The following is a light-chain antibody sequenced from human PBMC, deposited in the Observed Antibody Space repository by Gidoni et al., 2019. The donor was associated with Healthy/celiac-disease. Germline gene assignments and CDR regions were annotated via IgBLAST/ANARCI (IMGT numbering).Light chain of an antibody. Sequence: EIVLTQPPATLSLSPGERATLSCRASQSVSSYLAWYQQKPGQAPRLLISDASNRASGIPARCSGSGSGTDFTITISSLEPEDFAVYYCQKRSNSWTFXQXTKVEIK. CDR1: QSVSSY. CDR2: DAS. V-gene: IGKV3-11*01. CDR3: QKRSNSWT. J-gene: IGKJ1*01.